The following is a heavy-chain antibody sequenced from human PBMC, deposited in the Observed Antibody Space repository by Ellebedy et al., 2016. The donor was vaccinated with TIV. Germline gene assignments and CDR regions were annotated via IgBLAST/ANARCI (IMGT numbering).Heavy chain of an antibody. Sequence: PGGSLRLSCAASGFTFGDYAMSWVRQAPGKGLEWVGFIRSETYGGTTEYAASVKGRFTISRDDSGSIAYLQMNSLKTEDSGVYYCTTLIVVVAAALSGQYSDYWGQGTLVTVSS. V-gene: IGHV3-49*04. J-gene: IGHJ4*02. CDR2: IRSETYGGTT. D-gene: IGHD2-15*01. CDR3: TTLIVVVAAALSGQYSDY. CDR1: GFTFGDYA.